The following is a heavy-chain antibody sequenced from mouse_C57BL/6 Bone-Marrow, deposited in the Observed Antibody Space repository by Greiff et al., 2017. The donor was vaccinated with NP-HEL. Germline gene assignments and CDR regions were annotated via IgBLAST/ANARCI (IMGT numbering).Heavy chain of an antibody. CDR2: IYPRSGNT. J-gene: IGHJ1*03. Sequence: QVQLQQSGAELARPGASVKLSCKASGYTFTSYGISWVKQRTGQGLEWIGEIYPRSGNTYYNEKFKGKATLTADKSSSTAYMGLRSLTSEDSAVYFSARSKFVRVWGTGTTVTVSS. CDR3: ARSKFVRV. CDR1: GYTFTSYG. V-gene: IGHV1-81*01. D-gene: IGHD3-1*01.